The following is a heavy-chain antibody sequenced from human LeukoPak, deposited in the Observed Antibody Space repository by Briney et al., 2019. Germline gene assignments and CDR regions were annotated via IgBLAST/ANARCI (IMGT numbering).Heavy chain of an antibody. CDR1: GGSFSGYY. D-gene: IGHD5-18*01. J-gene: IGHJ3*02. V-gene: IGHV4-34*01. CDR3: ARGPFVRGYSYGKDAFDI. CDR2: INHSGST. Sequence: PSETLSLTCAVYGGSFSGYYWSWIRQPPGKGLEWIGEINHSGSTNYNPSLKSRVTISVDTSKNQFSLKLSSVTAADTAVYYCARGPFVRGYSYGKDAFDIWGQGTMVTVSS.